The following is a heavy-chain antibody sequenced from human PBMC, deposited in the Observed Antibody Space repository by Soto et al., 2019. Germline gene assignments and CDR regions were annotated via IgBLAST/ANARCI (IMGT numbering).Heavy chain of an antibody. CDR2: IVPNVGTV. Sequence: ASVKVSCKASGGTLSSFINYPINWVRQAPGQGLEWMGGIVPNVGTVNYAQKFQGRVTITADKSTGTAYMEVSSLRSEDTALYYCARRDTSGFLRYFDNWGQGTLVAVSS. D-gene: IGHD3-3*01. V-gene: IGHV1-69*06. CDR3: ARRDTSGFLRYFDN. J-gene: IGHJ4*02. CDR1: GGTLSSFINYP.